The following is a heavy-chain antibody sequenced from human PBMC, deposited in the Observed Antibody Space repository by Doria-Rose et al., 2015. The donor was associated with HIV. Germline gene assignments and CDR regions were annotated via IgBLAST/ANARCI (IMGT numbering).Heavy chain of an antibody. D-gene: IGHD3-16*01. CDR3: TTDRFFPS. V-gene: IGHV3-15*07. Sequence: EVQLLGSGGGLVKPGGSLRLSCAASGFTFSNAWMNWVRQAPGKRLEWVGRIKSKPDGGTTEYAAPVKGRFSISRDDSNNTLSLQMDILKTEDTAVYYCTTDRFFPSWGQGTMVTVSS. J-gene: IGHJ3*01. CDR1: GFTFSNAW. CDR2: IKSKPDGGTT.